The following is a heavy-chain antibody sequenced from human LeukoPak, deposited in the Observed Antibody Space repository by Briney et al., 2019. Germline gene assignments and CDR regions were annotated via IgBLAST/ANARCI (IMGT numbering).Heavy chain of an antibody. D-gene: IGHD2-2*01. CDR2: INPNSGGT. CDR1: VYTFTDYY. Sequence: ASVTVSCKASVYTFTDYYMLWVRQAPGQGLEWMGWINPNSGGTNYAQKFQGRVTMTRDTSISTAYMELSRLRSDDTAVYYCARGGGYCSSTSCYWFDPWGQGTLVTVFS. V-gene: IGHV1-2*02. J-gene: IGHJ5*02. CDR3: ARGGGYCSSTSCYWFDP.